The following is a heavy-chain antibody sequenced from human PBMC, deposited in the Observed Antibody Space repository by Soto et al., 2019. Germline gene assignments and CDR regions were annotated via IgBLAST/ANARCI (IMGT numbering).Heavy chain of an antibody. D-gene: IGHD3-22*01. CDR1: GFSLSTSGVG. CDR3: AHPGRGSGYWYYFDY. V-gene: IGHV2-5*02. J-gene: IGHJ4*02. Sequence: QITLKESGPTLVKPTQTLTLTCTFSGFSLSTSGVGVAWIRQPPGKALEWLALIYWDDDKRYSPSLKSRLTITKDNSKNQVVLTVTNIDPVDTATYYCAHPGRGSGYWYYFDYWGQGTLVTVSS. CDR2: IYWDDDK.